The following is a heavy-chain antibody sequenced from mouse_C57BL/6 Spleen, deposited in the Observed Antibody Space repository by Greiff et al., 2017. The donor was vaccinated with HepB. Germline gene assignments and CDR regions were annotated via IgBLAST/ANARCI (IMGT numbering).Heavy chain of an antibody. D-gene: IGHD1-1*01. V-gene: IGHV1-64*01. CDR3: ARGGYGSGAY. J-gene: IGHJ3*01. CDR2: IHPNSGST. Sequence: QVQLQQPGAELVKPGASVKLSCKASGYTFTSYWMHWVKQRPGQGLEWIGMIHPNSGSTNYKEKFKSKATLTVDKSSSTAYMQLSSLTSEDSAVYYCARGGYGSGAYWGQGTLVTVSA. CDR1: GYTFTSYW.